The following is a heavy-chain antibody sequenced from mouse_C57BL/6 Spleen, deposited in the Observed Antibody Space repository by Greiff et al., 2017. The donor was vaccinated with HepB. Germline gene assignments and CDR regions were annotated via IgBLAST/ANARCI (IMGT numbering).Heavy chain of an antibody. CDR1: GYAFSSSW. V-gene: IGHV1-82*01. CDR2: IYPGDGDT. Sequence: VQLKESGPELVKPGASVKISCKASGYAFSSSWMNWVKQRPGKGLEWIGRIYPGDGDTNYNGKFKGKATLTADKSSSTAYMQLSSLTSEDSAVYCCAREYYFDYWGQGTTLTVSS. J-gene: IGHJ2*01. CDR3: AREYYFDY.